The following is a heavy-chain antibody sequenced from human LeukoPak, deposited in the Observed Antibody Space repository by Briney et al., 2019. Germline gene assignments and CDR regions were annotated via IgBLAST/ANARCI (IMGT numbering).Heavy chain of an antibody. CDR2: IYYSGST. CDR3: ARHEYYHDSSGPFFF. D-gene: IGHD3-22*01. Sequence: SETLSLTCTVSGGSISSSSYYWGWIRQPPGKGLEWIGSIYYSGSTYYNPSLKSRVTISVDTSKNQFSLKLSSVTAADTAVYYCARHEYYHDSSGPFFFWGQGTLVTVSS. V-gene: IGHV4-39*01. J-gene: IGHJ4*02. CDR1: GGSISSSSYY.